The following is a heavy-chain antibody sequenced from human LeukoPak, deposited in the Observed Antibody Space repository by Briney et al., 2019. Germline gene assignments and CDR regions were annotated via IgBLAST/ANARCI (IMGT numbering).Heavy chain of an antibody. D-gene: IGHD6-19*01. Sequence: SVKVFCKASGDTLSSYAISWVRQAPGQGLEWMGSIIPILSIANYAQKLQGRVTITADKSTSRAYMELSSLRPEDTAVYYCARVNHGIAVAGNLDYWGQGTLVTVSS. CDR1: GDTLSSYA. CDR2: IIPILSIA. J-gene: IGHJ4*02. V-gene: IGHV1-69*04. CDR3: ARVNHGIAVAGNLDY.